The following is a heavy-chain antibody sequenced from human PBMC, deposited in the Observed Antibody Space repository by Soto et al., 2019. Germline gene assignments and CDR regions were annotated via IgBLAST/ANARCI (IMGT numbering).Heavy chain of an antibody. J-gene: IGHJ3*02. CDR1: GYSFTSYW. D-gene: IGHD5-12*01. CDR2: IYPGDSDT. Sequence: PGESLKISCKGSGYSFTSYWIGWVLQMPGKGLEWMGIIYPGDSDTRYSPFFQGQVTISADKSISTAYLQWSSLKASDTAMYYCASVYSGYDDAFDIWGQGTMVTVSS. CDR3: ASVYSGYDDAFDI. V-gene: IGHV5-51*01.